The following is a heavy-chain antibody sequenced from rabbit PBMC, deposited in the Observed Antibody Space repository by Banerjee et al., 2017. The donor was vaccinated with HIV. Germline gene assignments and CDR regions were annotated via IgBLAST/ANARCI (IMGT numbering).Heavy chain of an antibody. J-gene: IGHJ4*01. D-gene: IGHD6-1*01. CDR2: IYGGSGST. CDR1: GFDFSSYY. CDR3: ASYYSDGYAGDAYATGGYYFNL. V-gene: IGHV1S7*01. Sequence: QSLEESGGGLVQPGGSLTLSCKASGFDFSSYYMCWVRQAPGKGLVWIGIIYGGSGSTDYASWVNGRFTISSDNAQNTVDLQMNSLTAADTATYFCASYYSDGYAGDAYATGGYYFNLWGPGTLVTVS.